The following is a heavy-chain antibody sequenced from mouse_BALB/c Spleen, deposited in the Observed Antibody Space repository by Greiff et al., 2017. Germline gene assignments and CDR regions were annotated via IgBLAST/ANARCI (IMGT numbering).Heavy chain of an antibody. CDR2: IWSGGST. J-gene: IGHJ3*01. D-gene: IGHD1-1*01. CDR3: ARSDYGSSYLAY. V-gene: IGHV2-2*02. Sequence: QVRLQQSGPGLVQPSQSLSITCTVSGFSLTSYGVHWVRQSPGKGLEWLGVIWSGGSTDYNAAFISRLSISKDNSKSQVFFKMNSLQANDTAIYYCARSDYGSSYLAYWGQGTLVTVSA. CDR1: GFSLTSYG.